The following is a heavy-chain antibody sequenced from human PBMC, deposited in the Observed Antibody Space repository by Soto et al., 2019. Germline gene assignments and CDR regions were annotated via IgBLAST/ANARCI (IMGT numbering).Heavy chain of an antibody. CDR3: AKNPVVGYYMDV. J-gene: IGHJ6*03. V-gene: IGHV3-23*01. CDR2: ISGSGGST. CDR1: GFTFSSYA. Sequence: EVQLLESGGGLVQPGGSLRLSCAASGFTFSSYAMSWVRQAPGKGLEWVSAISGSGGSTYYADSVKGRFTISRVNSKNTLYLQMNSLRAEDTAVYYCAKNPVVGYYMDVWGKGTTVTVSS.